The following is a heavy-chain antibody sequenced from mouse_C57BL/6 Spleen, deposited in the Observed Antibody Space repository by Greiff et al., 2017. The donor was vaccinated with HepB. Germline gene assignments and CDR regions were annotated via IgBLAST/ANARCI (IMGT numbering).Heavy chain of an antibody. CDR1: GYTFTSYW. V-gene: IGHV1-50*01. CDR2: IDPSDSYT. CDR3: AFLITTVVAPFAY. D-gene: IGHD1-1*01. Sequence: QVQLQQPGAELVKPGASVKLSCKASGYTFTSYWMQWVKQRPGQGLEWIGEIDPSDSYTNYNQKFKGKATLTVYTSSSTAYMQLSSLTSEDSAVYYCAFLITTVVAPFAYWGQGTLVTVSA. J-gene: IGHJ3*01.